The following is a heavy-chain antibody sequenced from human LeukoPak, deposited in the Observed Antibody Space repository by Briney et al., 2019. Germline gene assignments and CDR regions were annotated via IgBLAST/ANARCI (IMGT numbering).Heavy chain of an antibody. Sequence: SETLSLTCAVYGGSFSGYYWSWIRQPPGKGLEWIGEINHSGSTNYNPSLKSRVTISVDTSKNQFSLKLSSVTAADTAVYYCARARCSGGSCYLRNYYGMDVWGQGTTVTVS. J-gene: IGHJ6*02. V-gene: IGHV4-34*01. D-gene: IGHD2-15*01. CDR2: INHSGST. CDR3: ARARCSGGSCYLRNYYGMDV. CDR1: GGSFSGYY.